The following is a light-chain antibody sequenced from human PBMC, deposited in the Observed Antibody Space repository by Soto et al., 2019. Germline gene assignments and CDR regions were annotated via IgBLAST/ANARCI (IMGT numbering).Light chain of an antibody. CDR1: QGIDTY. CDR3: QKYTRAPFT. V-gene: IGKV1-27*01. CDR2: AAS. Sequence: DIQMTQSPSSLSASVGDRVTITCRASQGIDTYLAWYQQKPGQVPKLLIHAASTLQSGVPSRFSGSGSGTDFTLATSSLHPEPVATYFCQKYTRAPFTFDPGTKVDIK. J-gene: IGKJ3*01.